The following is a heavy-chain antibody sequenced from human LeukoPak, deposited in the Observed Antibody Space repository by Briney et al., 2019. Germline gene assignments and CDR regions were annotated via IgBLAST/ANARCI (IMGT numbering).Heavy chain of an antibody. CDR3: ARSPLEYYFDY. Sequence: PSETLSLTCTVSGGSISSSSYYWGWIRQPPGKGLEWIGSIYYSGSTYYNPSLKSRVTISVDTSKNQFSLKLSSVTAAVTAVYYCARSPLEYYFDYWGQGTLVTVSS. J-gene: IGHJ4*02. D-gene: IGHD3-3*01. CDR1: GGSISSSSYY. V-gene: IGHV4-39*01. CDR2: IYYSGST.